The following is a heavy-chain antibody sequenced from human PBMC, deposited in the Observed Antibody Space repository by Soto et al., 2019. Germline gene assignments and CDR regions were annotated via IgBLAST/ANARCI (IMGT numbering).Heavy chain of an antibody. CDR3: ARDRNTLLGMDV. V-gene: IGHV3-74*01. J-gene: IGHJ6*02. Sequence: GGSLRLSCAASGFTLNSFFMHWVRQAPGKGLMWVSRINNDGSSTTYADSVKGRFTISRDNAKNTLYLQMNSLRAEDTAVYYCARDRNTLLGMDVWGQGTTVTVSS. CDR1: GFTLNSFF. CDR2: INNDGSST.